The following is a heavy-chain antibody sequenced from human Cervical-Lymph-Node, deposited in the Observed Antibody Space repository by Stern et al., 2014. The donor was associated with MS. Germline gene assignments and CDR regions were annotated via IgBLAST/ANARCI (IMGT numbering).Heavy chain of an antibody. V-gene: IGHV3-30*18. Sequence: VQLVESGGGVVQPGRSLRLSCVASGFTFTTYGMHWVRQAPGKGLEWVAGILYDGSKKYYAASVNGRFTISRDNSKNTLYLQMSSLRAEDTAVYYCAKDRKTYYYGSGSYYNSYYFDYWGQGTLVTVSS. J-gene: IGHJ4*02. CDR2: ILYDGSKK. CDR3: AKDRKTYYYGSGSYYNSYYFDY. CDR1: GFTFTTYG. D-gene: IGHD3-10*01.